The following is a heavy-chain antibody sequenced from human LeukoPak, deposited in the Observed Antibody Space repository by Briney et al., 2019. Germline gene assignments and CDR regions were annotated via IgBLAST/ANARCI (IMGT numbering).Heavy chain of an antibody. CDR3: ARDLVLWFGELLTDY. CDR2: INHSGST. J-gene: IGHJ4*02. D-gene: IGHD3-10*01. CDR1: GGPFSAYY. V-gene: IGHV4-34*01. Sequence: SETLSLTCAVNGGPFSAYYWTWIRRPPGKGLEWIGEINHSGSTNYYPSLKSRVTISVDTSKNQFSLKLRSVTAADTAVYYCARDLVLWFGELLTDYWGQGTLVTVSS.